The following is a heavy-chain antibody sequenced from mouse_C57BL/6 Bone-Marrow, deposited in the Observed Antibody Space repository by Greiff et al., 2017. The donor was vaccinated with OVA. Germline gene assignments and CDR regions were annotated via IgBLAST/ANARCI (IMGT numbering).Heavy chain of an antibody. CDR1: GYTFPSYW. D-gene: IGHD2-2*01. V-gene: IGHV1-50*01. J-gene: IGHJ2*01. CDR3: ATLVFDY. CDR2: IDPSDSYT. Sequence: QVQLQQPGAELVKPGASVKLSCKASGYTFPSYWMQWVQQRPGQGLEWIGEIDPSDSYTNYNQKFKGKATLTVDTSSSTAYMQLSSLTSEDSAVYYCATLVFDYWGQGTTLTVSS.